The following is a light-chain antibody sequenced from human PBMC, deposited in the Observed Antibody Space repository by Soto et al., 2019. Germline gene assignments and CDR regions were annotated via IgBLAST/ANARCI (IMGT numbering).Light chain of an antibody. J-gene: IGKJ2*01. CDR3: MQALQTPPYT. V-gene: IGKV2-28*01. CDR1: QSLLHSNGYNY. CDR2: WGS. Sequence: EIVMTQSPLSLSVTPGEPASISCRSSQSLLHSNGYNYFDWYLQKPGQSPQLLIYWGSNRASGVPDRFSGSGSGTDFTLKISRVEAEDVGVYYCMQALQTPPYTFGQGTKLEIK.